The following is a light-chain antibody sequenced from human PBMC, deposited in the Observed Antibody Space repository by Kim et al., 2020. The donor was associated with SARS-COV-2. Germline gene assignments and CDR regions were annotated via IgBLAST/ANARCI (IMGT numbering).Light chain of an antibody. J-gene: IGKJ5*01. Sequence: EIVLTQSPATLFLSPGERATLSCRASQSVKTCLAWYQHKPGQSPRLLIHDASNRATGVPPRFSGGGCGTDVTLTIRSLEPEDFAVYYCQQRGIWATCGQETRLWI. CDR1: QSVKTC. CDR2: DAS. V-gene: IGKV3-11*01. CDR3: QQRGIWAT.